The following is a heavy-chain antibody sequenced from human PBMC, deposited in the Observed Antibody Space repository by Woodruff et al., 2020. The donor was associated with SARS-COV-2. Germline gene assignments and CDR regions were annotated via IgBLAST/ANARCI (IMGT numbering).Heavy chain of an antibody. D-gene: IGHD4-17*01. J-gene: IGHJ6*03. V-gene: IGHV4-30-2*05. CDR3: ARDQDYGEGGGYYYYMDV. Sequence: GSTYYNPSLKSRHTISVDTSKNQFSLKLSSVTAADTAVYYCARDQDYGEGGGYYYYMDVWGKGTTVTVSS. CDR2: GST.